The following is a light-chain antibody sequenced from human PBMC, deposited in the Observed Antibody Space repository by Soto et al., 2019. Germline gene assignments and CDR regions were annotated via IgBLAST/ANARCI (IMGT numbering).Light chain of an antibody. CDR2: GAS. J-gene: IGKJ2*01. V-gene: IGKV3-20*01. Sequence: EIVLTXSPGTLSLSPXXXATLSCRASQSVSSSYLAWYQQKPGQAPRLLIYGASSRATGIPDRFSGSGSGTDFTLTISRLEPEDFAVYYCQQYGSSPNTFGQGTKLEIK. CDR3: QQYGSSPNT. CDR1: QSVSSSY.